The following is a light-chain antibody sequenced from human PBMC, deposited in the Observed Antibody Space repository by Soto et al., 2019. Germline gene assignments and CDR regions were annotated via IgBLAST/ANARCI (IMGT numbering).Light chain of an antibody. Sequence: ESMLTQSPGTLSLSPGERATLSCRASQSVSTRYLAWYQQKPGQAPRLLIYGASIRATGSPDRFSGSGSGTDFTLAISRLEPEDFAVDFCHQFGSSPPAITFGQGTKLEI. V-gene: IGKV3-20*01. J-gene: IGKJ2*01. CDR1: QSVSTRY. CDR3: HQFGSSPPAIT. CDR2: GAS.